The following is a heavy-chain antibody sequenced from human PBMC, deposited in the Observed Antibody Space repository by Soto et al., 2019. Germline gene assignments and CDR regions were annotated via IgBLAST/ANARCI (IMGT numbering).Heavy chain of an antibody. D-gene: IGHD6-13*01. J-gene: IGHJ5*02. CDR2: IYYSGST. V-gene: IGHV4-59*01. Sequence: QVQLQESGPGLVKPSETLSLTCTVSGGSISSYYWSWIRQPPGKGLEWIGYIYYSGSTNYNPSLKGPVTISVDTSKNQFSLKLSSVAAADTAVYYRARERSSSRGGFDPWGQGTLVTVSS. CDR3: ARERSSSRGGFDP. CDR1: GGSISSYY.